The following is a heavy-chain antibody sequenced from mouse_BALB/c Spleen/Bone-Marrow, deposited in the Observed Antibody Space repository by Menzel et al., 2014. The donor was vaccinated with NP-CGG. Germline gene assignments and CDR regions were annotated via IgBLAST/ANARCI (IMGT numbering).Heavy chain of an antibody. CDR1: GYTFTSYW. CDR2: IFPGTDTT. V-gene: IGHV1S132*01. CDR3: SSGPLYAMDY. J-gene: IGHJ4*01. Sequence: VQLQGSGAELVKPGTSVKLSCKTSGYTFTSYWIQWVKQRPGQGLGWIGEIFPGTDTTYYNEKFKGKATLTIDTSSSTAYMHLNSLTSEDSAVYFCSSGPLYAMDYWGQGTSVTVSS.